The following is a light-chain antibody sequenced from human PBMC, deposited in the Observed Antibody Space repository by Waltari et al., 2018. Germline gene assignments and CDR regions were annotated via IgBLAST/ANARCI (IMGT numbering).Light chain of an antibody. Sequence: QSALTQPASLSGSPGQSITISCTGSSADIENYNLVSWYQQYPGKAPKILISEVPKRPSGVSNRFSGSKSGRTASLTISGLQAEDEADYYCCSYACSNTALFGGGTKVTVL. CDR1: SADIENYNL. J-gene: IGLJ2*01. CDR2: EVP. V-gene: IGLV2-23*02. CDR3: CSYACSNTAL.